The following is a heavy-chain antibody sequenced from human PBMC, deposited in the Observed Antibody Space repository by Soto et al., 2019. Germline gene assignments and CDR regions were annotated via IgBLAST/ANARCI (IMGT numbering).Heavy chain of an antibody. Sequence: GGSLRLSCAASGFALSDYYMSWIRQAPGKGLEWVSHISGSGNTIDYADSVKGRFTISRDNAKNSLYLQMNSLRDDDTAVFYCARGRYALDYWGQGTRVTVSS. J-gene: IGHJ4*02. CDR3: ARGRYALDY. D-gene: IGHD3-16*01. V-gene: IGHV3-11*01. CDR2: ISGSGNTI. CDR1: GFALSDYY.